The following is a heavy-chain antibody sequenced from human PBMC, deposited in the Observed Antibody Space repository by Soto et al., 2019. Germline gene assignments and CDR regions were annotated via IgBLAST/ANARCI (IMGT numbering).Heavy chain of an antibody. CDR1: GGLFSSFA. Sequence: QLVQSGPELKKPGSSVKVSCKDSGGLFSSFAISWERQAPGQGLEWLGGIIPVFGTTNYAEKFQDRVTITADESTNTAYMELRSLTSGDTAMYYCARGGGPYVWFNEFWGEGTLVSVSA. J-gene: IGHJ4*02. V-gene: IGHV1-69*01. CDR2: IIPVFGTT. CDR3: ARGGGPYVWFNEF. D-gene: IGHD3-16*01.